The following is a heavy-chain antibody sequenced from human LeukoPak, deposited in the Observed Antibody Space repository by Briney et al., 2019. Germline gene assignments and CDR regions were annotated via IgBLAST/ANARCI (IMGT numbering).Heavy chain of an antibody. CDR1: GAPFSGYW. CDR3: ATTSGH. J-gene: IGHJ4*02. CDR2: INQSRIT. Sequence: PSETLSLTCVVYGAPFSGYWWYWIRQPPGKGLEWIGEINQSRITNYNPSLKSRVSISVDTSKNQFSLKLSSVTAADTAVYYCATTSGHWGQGTLVTVSS. V-gene: IGHV4-34*01.